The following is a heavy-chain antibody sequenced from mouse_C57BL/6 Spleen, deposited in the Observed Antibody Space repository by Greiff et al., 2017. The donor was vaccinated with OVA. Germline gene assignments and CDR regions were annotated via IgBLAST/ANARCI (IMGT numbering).Heavy chain of an antibody. CDR2: FHPYNDDT. CDR3: ARRILYDGYFDY. D-gene: IGHD2-3*01. CDR1: GYTFTTYP. J-gene: IGHJ2*01. Sequence: VQRVEPGAELVKPGASVKMSCKASGYTFTTYPIEWMKQNHGKSLEWIGNFHPYNDDTKYNEKFKGKATLTVDKSSSTVYLELSRLTSDDSAVYCCARRILYDGYFDYWGQGTTLTVSS. V-gene: IGHV1-47*01.